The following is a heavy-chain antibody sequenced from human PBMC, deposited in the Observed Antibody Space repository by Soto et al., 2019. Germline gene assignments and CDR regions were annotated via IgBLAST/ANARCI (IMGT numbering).Heavy chain of an antibody. J-gene: IGHJ5*02. CDR2: TYHSGIT. D-gene: IGHD2-2*01. V-gene: IGHV4-59*01. CDR1: VVSMNTFY. CDR3: ARGSTRFDP. Sequence: QVQLQESGPGLVKPSETLSLTCTVSVVSMNTFYWSWIRQPPGKGLEWIGYTYHSGITNYNPSLESRVNILVDTSKNQFSLTVTSVTAVDTAVYYCARGSTRFDPWGQGTLVTVSS.